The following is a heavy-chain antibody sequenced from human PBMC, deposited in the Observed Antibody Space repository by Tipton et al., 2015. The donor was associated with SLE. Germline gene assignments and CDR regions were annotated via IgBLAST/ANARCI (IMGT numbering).Heavy chain of an antibody. CDR3: ARRRDFWSGGEFYYGLDV. CDR1: GGSMSTTRDH. Sequence: GLVKPSETLSLKCRVSGGSMSTTRDHWGWIRQSPGKGPEWIGTIFSSGIIYYNPSLKNRVTISIDMSNNQFFLRLDSVTAADAAVFYCARRRDFWSGGEFYYGLDVWGQGSTVSVSS. CDR2: IFSSGII. V-gene: IGHV4-39*01. J-gene: IGHJ6*02. D-gene: IGHD3-3*01.